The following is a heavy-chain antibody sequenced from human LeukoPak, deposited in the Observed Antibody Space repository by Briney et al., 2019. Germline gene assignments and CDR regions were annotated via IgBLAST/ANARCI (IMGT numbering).Heavy chain of an antibody. CDR1: GDSINGGYY. CDR2: IYHSGRT. Sequence: SETLSLTCSVSGDSINGGYYWGWIRQPPGKGLQWIATIYHSGRTYYNPSFTSRVTISVDTSKNQFSLKLTSVTAADSAVYYCARGGYRWSSAYFDYWGQGTLVTVSS. J-gene: IGHJ4*02. V-gene: IGHV4-38-2*02. CDR3: ARGGYRWSSAYFDY. D-gene: IGHD3-22*01.